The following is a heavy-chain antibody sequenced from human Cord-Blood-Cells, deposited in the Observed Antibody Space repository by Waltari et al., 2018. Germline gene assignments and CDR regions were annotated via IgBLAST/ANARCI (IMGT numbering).Heavy chain of an antibody. CDR2: INHSGST. CDR3: ARGYYGSGSYYDY. V-gene: IGHV4-34*01. D-gene: IGHD3-10*01. Sequence: QVQLQQWGAGLLKPSETLSLTCAVYGGSFSGYYWSWIRQPPGKGLEWIGEINHSGSTNYNPSLKSRVTISVDTSKNQFSLKLSSVTAADTAVYYCARGYYGSGSYYDYWGQGTLVTVSS. CDR1: GGSFSGYY. J-gene: IGHJ4*02.